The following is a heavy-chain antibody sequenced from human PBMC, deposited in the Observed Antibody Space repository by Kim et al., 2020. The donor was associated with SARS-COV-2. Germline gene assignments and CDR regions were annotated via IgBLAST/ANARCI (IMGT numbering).Heavy chain of an antibody. CDR1: GFTFSSYA. CDR3: ARGRLRMLWWWLDAFDI. Sequence: GGSLRLSCAASGFTFSSYAMHWVRQAPGKGLEYVSAISSNGGSTYYANSVKGRFTISRDNSKNTLYLQMGSLRAEDMAVYYCARGRLRMLWWWLDAFDIWGQGTMVTVSS. J-gene: IGHJ3*02. V-gene: IGHV3-64*01. CDR2: ISSNGGST. D-gene: IGHD2-21*02.